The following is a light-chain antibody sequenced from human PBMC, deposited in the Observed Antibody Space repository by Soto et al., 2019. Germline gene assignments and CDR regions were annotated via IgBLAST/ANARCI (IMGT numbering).Light chain of an antibody. V-gene: IGKV3-11*01. J-gene: IGKJ2*01. CDR1: QSVSSY. CDR2: DAS. Sequence: EIVLTQSPSTLSFSPGDRATISCRASQSVSSYLAWYQQKPGQAPRLLIYDASNRATGIPARFSGSGSGTDFTLTISSLEPEDFAVYYCQQRSNWLYTFGQGTKLEIK. CDR3: QQRSNWLYT.